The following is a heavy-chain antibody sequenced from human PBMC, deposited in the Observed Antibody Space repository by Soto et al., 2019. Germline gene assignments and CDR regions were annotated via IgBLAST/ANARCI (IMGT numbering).Heavy chain of an antibody. V-gene: IGHV1-8*01. CDR3: ARGGDYYGSGSYYNGNNWFDP. Sequence: QVQLVQSGAEVKKPGASVKVSCKASGYTFTSYDINWVRQATGQGLEWMGWMSPNSGNTGYAQKFQGRVTMTRNTSISTAYMELSSLRSEDTAVYYCARGGDYYGSGSYYNGNNWFDPWGQGTLVTVSS. CDR2: MSPNSGNT. D-gene: IGHD3-10*01. J-gene: IGHJ5*02. CDR1: GYTFTSYD.